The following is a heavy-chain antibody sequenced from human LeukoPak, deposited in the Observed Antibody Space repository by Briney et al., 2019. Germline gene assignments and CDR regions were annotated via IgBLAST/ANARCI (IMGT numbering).Heavy chain of an antibody. D-gene: IGHD3-22*01. J-gene: IGHJ3*02. V-gene: IGHV3-48*04. Sequence: GGSLRLSSAASGFTFSSYSMNWVRQAPGKGLEWVSYISSSSSTIYYADSVKGRFTISRDNAKNSLYLQMNSLRAEDTAVYYCARAYYYDSSGYYAFDIWGQGTMVTVSS. CDR1: GFTFSSYS. CDR3: ARAYYYDSSGYYAFDI. CDR2: ISSSSSTI.